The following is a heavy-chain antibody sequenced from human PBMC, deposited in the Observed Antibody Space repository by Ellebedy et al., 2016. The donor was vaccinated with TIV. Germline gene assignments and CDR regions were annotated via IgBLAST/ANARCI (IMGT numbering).Heavy chain of an antibody. V-gene: IGHV4-59*08. Sequence: SETLSLTCTVPSGSISSYYWSWIRQSPGKGLEWIAYVFYSGTTSSNPSLKGRVTTSLDTSKNQVPLKLTSVTAADTAVYYCVKAGREDAFDIWGQGTQVTVSS. D-gene: IGHD3-10*01. CDR2: VFYSGTT. CDR1: SGSISSYY. CDR3: VKAGREDAFDI. J-gene: IGHJ3*02.